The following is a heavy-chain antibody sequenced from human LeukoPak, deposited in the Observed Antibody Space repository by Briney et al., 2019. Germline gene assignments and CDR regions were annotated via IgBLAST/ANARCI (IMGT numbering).Heavy chain of an antibody. D-gene: IGHD3-22*01. CDR2: ISYDGSNK. CDR3: ASDSPGYSSGSYFAY. J-gene: IGHJ4*02. CDR1: GFTFSSYA. V-gene: IGHV3-30-3*01. Sequence: GGSLRLSCAASGFTFSSYAMRWVRQAPGKGLEWVAVISYDGSNKYYADSVKGRFTISRDNSKNSLYLQMNSLRDEDTAVYYCASDSPGYSSGSYFAYWGQGTLVTVSS.